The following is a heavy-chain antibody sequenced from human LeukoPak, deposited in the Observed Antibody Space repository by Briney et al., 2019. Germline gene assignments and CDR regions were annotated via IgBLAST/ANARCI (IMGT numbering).Heavy chain of an antibody. V-gene: IGHV4-4*07. Sequence: SETLSLTCTVSGGSISSYYWSWIRQPAGKGLEWIGRIYTSGSTNYNPSLKSRVTISVDKSKIQFSLKLSSVTAADTAVYYCARGSEGNGWDYWGQGTLVTVSS. CDR2: IYTSGST. J-gene: IGHJ4*02. CDR1: GGSISSYY. CDR3: ARGSEGNGWDY. D-gene: IGHD6-19*01.